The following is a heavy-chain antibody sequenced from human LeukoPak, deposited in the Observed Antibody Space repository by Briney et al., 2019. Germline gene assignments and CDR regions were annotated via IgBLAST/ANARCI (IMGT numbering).Heavy chain of an antibody. CDR2: ISGSGGTT. V-gene: IGHV3-23*01. CDR1: RFTFSSYA. J-gene: IGHJ3*02. CDR3: AKATGTGAFDI. D-gene: IGHD1-7*01. Sequence: GGSLRLSCAASRFTFSSYAMSWVRQAPGKGLEWVSGISGSGGTTYYADSVKGRSTISRDNSKSTLFLQMNSLRAEDTAVYYCAKATGTGAFDIWGQGTMVTVSS.